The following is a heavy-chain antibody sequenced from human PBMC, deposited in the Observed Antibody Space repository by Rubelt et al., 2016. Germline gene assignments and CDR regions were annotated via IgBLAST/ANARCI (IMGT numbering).Heavy chain of an antibody. CDR2: IRNIADGGTT. V-gene: IGHV3-49*03. Sequence: EVQLVESGGGLVQPGRSLRLSCTASGFTFGDYAMAWFRQAPGKGLEWVGFIRNIADGGTTEYAASVKGRFTISRDDSKRMAFLQMNSLKTEDTAGYYCTRDRPIDYWGQGTLVTVSS. CDR1: GFTFGDYA. J-gene: IGHJ4*02. CDR3: TRDRPIDY.